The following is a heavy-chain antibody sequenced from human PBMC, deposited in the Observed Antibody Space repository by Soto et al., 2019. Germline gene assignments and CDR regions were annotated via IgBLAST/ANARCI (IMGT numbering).Heavy chain of an antibody. V-gene: IGHV4-59*01. J-gene: IGHJ4*02. CDR3: ARDRPYYYDSSGYYSVFDY. Sequence: LSLPCTVSGGSISSYYWSWIRQPPGKGLEWIGYIYYSGSTNYNPSLKSRVTISVDTSKNQFSLKLSSVTAADTAVYYCARDRPYYYDSSGYYSVFDYWGQGTLVTVSS. CDR1: GGSISSYY. CDR2: IYYSGST. D-gene: IGHD3-22*01.